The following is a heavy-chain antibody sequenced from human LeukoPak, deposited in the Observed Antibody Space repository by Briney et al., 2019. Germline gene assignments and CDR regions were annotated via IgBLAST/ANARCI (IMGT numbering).Heavy chain of an antibody. D-gene: IGHD4-23*01. CDR3: ARGARKGDDYGGFFDY. CDR2: ITSSSSYI. Sequence: GGSLRLSCAASGLTFSSYSMSWVRKAPGKGLEWVSSITSSSSYIYYADSVKGRFTISRDNAKNSLYLQMNSLRAEDTAVYYCARGARKGDDYGGFFDYWGQGTLVTVSS. V-gene: IGHV3-21*01. CDR1: GLTFSSYS. J-gene: IGHJ4*02.